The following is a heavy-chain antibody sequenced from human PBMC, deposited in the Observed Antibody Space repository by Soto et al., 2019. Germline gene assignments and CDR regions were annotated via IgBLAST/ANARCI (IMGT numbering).Heavy chain of an antibody. CDR2: LKSDGSST. CDR3: ARSWGGELVS. Sequence: EVQLVESGGGLVQPGGSLRLSCVASGFSFSDYWMHWVRQAPGKGLMWVSRLKSDGSSTSYADSVKGRFTISRDNARNTLYLQMNSLRAEDTAVYYCARSWGGELVSWGQGTLVTVSS. J-gene: IGHJ4*02. V-gene: IGHV3-74*01. D-gene: IGHD3-16*01. CDR1: GFSFSDYW.